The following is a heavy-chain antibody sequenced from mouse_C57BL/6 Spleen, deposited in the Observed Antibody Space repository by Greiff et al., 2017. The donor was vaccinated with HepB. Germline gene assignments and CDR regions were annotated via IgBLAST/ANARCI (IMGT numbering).Heavy chain of an antibody. Sequence: EVQGVESGGGLVKPGGSLKLSCAASGFTFSSYAMSWVRQTPEKRLEWVATISDGGSYTYYPDNVKGRFTLSRDNAKNNLYLQMSHLQSEDTAMYSCAREGYDGSQAWFAYWGQGTLVTVSA. CDR2: ISDGGSYT. D-gene: IGHD1-1*01. J-gene: IGHJ3*01. CDR3: AREGYDGSQAWFAY. CDR1: GFTFSSYA. V-gene: IGHV5-4*01.